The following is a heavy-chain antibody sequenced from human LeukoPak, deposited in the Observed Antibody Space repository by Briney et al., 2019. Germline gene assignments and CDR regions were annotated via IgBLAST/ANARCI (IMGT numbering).Heavy chain of an antibody. V-gene: IGHV3-53*01. CDR1: GFTVSSNS. J-gene: IGHJ4*02. CDR3: ARRAGAYSHPYDY. D-gene: IGHD4/OR15-4a*01. CDR2: IYSDNT. Sequence: GGSLRLSCTVSGFTVSSNSMSWVRQAPGKGLEWVSFIYSDNTHYSDSVKGQFTISRDNSRNTLYLQMNSLRAEDTAVYYCARRAGAYSHPYDYWGQGTLVTVSS.